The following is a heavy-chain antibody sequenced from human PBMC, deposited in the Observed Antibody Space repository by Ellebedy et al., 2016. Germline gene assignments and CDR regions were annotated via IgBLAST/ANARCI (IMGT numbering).Heavy chain of an antibody. J-gene: IGHJ3*02. D-gene: IGHD1-20*01. CDR1: GFTFSSYS. CDR3: VRGAFDNSFDI. CDR2: ISPTSGSTI. Sequence: GESLKISXAASGFTFSSYSLDWVRQAPGKRLEWISYISPTSGSTIYYADSVRGRFTISKNTAKNTLYLQMRSLRDEDTAVYYCVRGAFDNSFDIWGQGTLVTVSS. V-gene: IGHV3-48*02.